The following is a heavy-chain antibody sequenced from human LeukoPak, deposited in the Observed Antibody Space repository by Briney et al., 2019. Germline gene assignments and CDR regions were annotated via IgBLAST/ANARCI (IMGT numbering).Heavy chain of an antibody. CDR1: GFTFDDYA. Sequence: GGSLRLSCAASGFTFDDYAMHWVRQAPGKGLEWVSGISWNSGTIGYADFVKGRFTISRDNAKNSLYLQMNSLRAEDTALYYCAKDIEAGGPLAFDIWGQGTMVTVSS. CDR2: ISWNSGTI. J-gene: IGHJ3*02. CDR3: AKDIEAGGPLAFDI. V-gene: IGHV3-9*01.